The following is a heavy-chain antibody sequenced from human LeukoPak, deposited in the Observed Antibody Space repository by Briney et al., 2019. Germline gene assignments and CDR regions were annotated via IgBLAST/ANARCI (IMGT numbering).Heavy chain of an antibody. D-gene: IGHD5-24*01. J-gene: IGHJ4*02. CDR3: ASSRMGGYNPFDY. CDR2: INHSGST. V-gene: IGHV4-34*01. Sequence: PSETLSLTCTVSGGSISSYYWSWIRQPPGKGLEWIGEINHSGSTNYNPSLKSRVTISVDTSKNQFSLKLSSVTAADTAVYYCASSRMGGYNPFDYWGQGTLVTVSS. CDR1: GGSISSYY.